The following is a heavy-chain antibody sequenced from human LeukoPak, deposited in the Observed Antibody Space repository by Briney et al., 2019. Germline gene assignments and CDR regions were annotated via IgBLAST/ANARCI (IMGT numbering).Heavy chain of an antibody. CDR2: IYYSGST. V-gene: IGHV4-59*01. Sequence: SETLSLTCTVSGGSISSYYWSWIRQPPGKGLEWIGYIYYSGSTNYNPSLKSRVTISVDTSKNQFSLKLSSVTAADTAVYHCARGGVVAPMDVWGKGTTVTVSS. CDR3: ARGGVVAPMDV. CDR1: GGSISSYY. D-gene: IGHD2-15*01. J-gene: IGHJ6*03.